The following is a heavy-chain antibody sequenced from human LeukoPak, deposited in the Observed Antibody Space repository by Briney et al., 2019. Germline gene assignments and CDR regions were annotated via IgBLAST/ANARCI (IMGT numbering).Heavy chain of an antibody. CDR1: GVSVSSGSYY. J-gene: IGHJ4*02. CDR2: IYYSGST. V-gene: IGHV4-61*01. Sequence: SETLSLTCTVSGVSVSSGSYYWSWIRQPPGKGLEWIGYIYYSGSTNYNPSLKSRVTISVDTSKNQFSLKLGSVTAADTAVYYCARARVQLERRGFDYWGQGTLVTVSS. D-gene: IGHD1-1*01. CDR3: ARARVQLERRGFDY.